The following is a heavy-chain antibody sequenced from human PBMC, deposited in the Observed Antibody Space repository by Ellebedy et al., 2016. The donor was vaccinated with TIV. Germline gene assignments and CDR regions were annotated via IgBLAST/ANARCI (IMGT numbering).Heavy chain of an antibody. D-gene: IGHD2-2*01. CDR3: ARHVPVLPDS. Sequence: SETLSLTCTASGGSITSTSHYWAWIRQPPGKGLESIGSIYYTGNTYYNPSLKSRITISIDTSKNQFSLKLSSVTAADTAVYYCARHVPVLPDSWGQGTLVTVSS. J-gene: IGHJ5*01. CDR1: GGSITSTSHY. CDR2: IYYTGNT. V-gene: IGHV4-39*01.